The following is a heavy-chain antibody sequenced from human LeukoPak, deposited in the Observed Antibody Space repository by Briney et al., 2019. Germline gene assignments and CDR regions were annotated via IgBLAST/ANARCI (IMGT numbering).Heavy chain of an antibody. CDR3: AGLHHYCSSTSCRDY. Sequence: GESLKISCKGSGYSFTSYWIGWVRQMPGKGLEWMGIIYPGDSDTRYSPSFQGQVTISADKSISTAYLQWSSLKASDTAMYYCAGLHHYCSSTSCRDYWGQGTLVTVSS. D-gene: IGHD2-2*01. V-gene: IGHV5-51*01. J-gene: IGHJ4*02. CDR1: GYSFTSYW. CDR2: IYPGDSDT.